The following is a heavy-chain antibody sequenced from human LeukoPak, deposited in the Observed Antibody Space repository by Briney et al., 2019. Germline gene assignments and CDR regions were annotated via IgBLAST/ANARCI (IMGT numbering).Heavy chain of an antibody. CDR1: GGSFSGYY. CDR3: ARVRRVLRYFDWLPDY. D-gene: IGHD3-9*01. Sequence: SETLSLTCAVYGGSFSGYYWSWIRQPPGKGLEWIGEINHSGSTNYNPSLKSRVTISADTSKNQFSLKLSSVTAADTAVYYCARVRRVLRYFDWLPDYWGQGTLVTVSS. V-gene: IGHV4-34*01. CDR2: INHSGST. J-gene: IGHJ4*02.